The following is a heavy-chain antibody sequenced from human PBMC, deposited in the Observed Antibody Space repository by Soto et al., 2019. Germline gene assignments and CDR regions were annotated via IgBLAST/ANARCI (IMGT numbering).Heavy chain of an antibody. D-gene: IGHD3-22*01. CDR1: GFTFSSYG. J-gene: IGHJ4*02. CDR2: IWYDGSNK. CDR3: ARDPAYYYDSSGYPDY. V-gene: IGHV3-33*01. Sequence: GGSLRLSCAASGFTFSSYGMHWVRQAPGKGLEWVAVIWYDGSNKYYADSVKGRFTISRDNSKNTLYLQMNSLRAEDTAVYYCARDPAYYYDSSGYPDYWGQGTLVTVS.